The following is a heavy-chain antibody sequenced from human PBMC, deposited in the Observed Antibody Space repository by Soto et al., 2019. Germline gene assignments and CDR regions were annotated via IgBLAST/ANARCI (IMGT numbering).Heavy chain of an antibody. CDR3: ARSVLPNWKYVHGAFDI. CDR1: GGTFSSYA. Sequence: GASVKVSCKASGGTFSSYAISWVRQAPGQGLEWMGGIIPIFGTANYAQKFQGRVTITADESTSTAYMELSSLRSEDTAVYYCARSVLPNWKYVHGAFDIWGQGTMVTVSS. CDR2: IIPIFGTA. V-gene: IGHV1-69*13. J-gene: IGHJ3*02. D-gene: IGHD1-7*01.